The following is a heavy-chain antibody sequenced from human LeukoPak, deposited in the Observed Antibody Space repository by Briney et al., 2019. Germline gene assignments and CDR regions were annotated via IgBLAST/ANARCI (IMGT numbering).Heavy chain of an antibody. CDR2: IYYSGST. V-gene: IGHV4-39*07. CDR3: ARTRIQLWLFNY. CDR1: GGSISSSSYY. Sequence: SETLSLTCTVSGGSISSSSYYWGWIRQPPGKGLEWIGSIYYSGSTYYNPSLKSRVTISVDTSKNQFSLKLSSVTAADTAVYYCARTRIQLWLFNYWGQGTLVTVSS. J-gene: IGHJ4*02. D-gene: IGHD5-18*01.